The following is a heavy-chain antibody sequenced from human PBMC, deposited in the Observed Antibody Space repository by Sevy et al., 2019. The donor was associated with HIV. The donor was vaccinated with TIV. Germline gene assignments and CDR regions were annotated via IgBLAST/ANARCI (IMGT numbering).Heavy chain of an antibody. J-gene: IGHJ3*02. CDR2: IISMFGTA. Sequence: ASVKVSCKASGGSFRNYAISWVRQAPGQGLEWMGRIISMFGTAHYAQKFQGRVTITADESTSTAYMELSSLRSEDTAVYYCASANHYDSTGYHWSFDMWGQGTMVTVSS. V-gene: IGHV1-69*13. D-gene: IGHD3-22*01. CDR3: ASANHYDSTGYHWSFDM. CDR1: GGSFRNYA.